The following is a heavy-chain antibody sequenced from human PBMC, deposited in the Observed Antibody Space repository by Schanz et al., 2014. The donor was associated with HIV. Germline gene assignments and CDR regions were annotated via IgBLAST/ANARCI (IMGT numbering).Heavy chain of an antibody. J-gene: IGHJ6*02. V-gene: IGHV3-53*02. Sequence: EVQLVETGGGLIQPGGSLRLSCAVSGFTISSNYMSWVRQAPGKGLEWVSVVYIGDSTFYANSVKGRLTISRDNSENTLYLQMNSLRAEDTAVYYCAKSRGDSWPYGMDVWGQGTVVTVSS. CDR2: VYIGDST. D-gene: IGHD4-17*01. CDR3: AKSRGDSWPYGMDV. CDR1: GFTISSNY.